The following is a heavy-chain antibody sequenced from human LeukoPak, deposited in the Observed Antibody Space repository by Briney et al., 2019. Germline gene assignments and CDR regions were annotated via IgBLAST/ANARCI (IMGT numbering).Heavy chain of an antibody. CDR1: GFTFSSYA. CDR2: ISGSGGST. J-gene: IGHJ6*02. CDR3: ARGHRKYYYYGMDV. V-gene: IGHV3-23*01. Sequence: GGSLRLSCAASGFTFSSYAMSWVRQAPGKGLEWVSAISGSGGSTYYADSVKGRFTISRENAKNSLYLQMNSLRAGDTAVYYCARGHRKYYYYGMDVWGQGTTVTVSS.